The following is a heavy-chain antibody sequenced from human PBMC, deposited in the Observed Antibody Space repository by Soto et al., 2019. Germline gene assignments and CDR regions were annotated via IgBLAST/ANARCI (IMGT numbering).Heavy chain of an antibody. D-gene: IGHD3-10*01. Sequence: QVQLVQSGAEVKKPGASVKVSCKASGYTFTSYGISWVRQAPGQGLEWMGLISAYNVNTNYAQKLQGRVTMTTDTSTSTAYMELMSLRSHDTAVYYCDRDLGVNNWFDPWGQGTLVTVSS. J-gene: IGHJ5*02. CDR1: GYTFTSYG. CDR2: ISAYNVNT. CDR3: DRDLGVNNWFDP. V-gene: IGHV1-18*04.